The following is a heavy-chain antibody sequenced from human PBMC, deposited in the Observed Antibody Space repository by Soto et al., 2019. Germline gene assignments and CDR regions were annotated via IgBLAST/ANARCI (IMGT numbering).Heavy chain of an antibody. V-gene: IGHV3-74*01. D-gene: IGHD3-3*01. CDR2: INSDGSST. CDR1: GFTFSSYW. J-gene: IGHJ4*02. CDR3: ARERGITIFVVAHTYYFDY. Sequence: GGSLRLSCAASGFTFSSYWMHWVRQAPGKGLVWVSRINSDGSSTSYADSVKGRFTISRDNAKNTLYLQMNSLRAEDTAVYYCARERGITIFVVAHTYYFDYWGQGTLVTVPQ.